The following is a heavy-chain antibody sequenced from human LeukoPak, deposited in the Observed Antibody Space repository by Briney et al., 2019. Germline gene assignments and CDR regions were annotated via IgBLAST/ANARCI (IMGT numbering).Heavy chain of an antibody. CDR1: GYTFTGYY. CDR2: INPNSGGT. Sequence: ASVKVSCKASGYTFTGYYMHWVRQAPGQRLEWMGWINPNSGGTNYAQKFQGWVTMTRDTSISTAYMELSRLRSDDTAVYYCARVSHQWLVGFDYWGQGTLVTVSS. CDR3: ARVSHQWLVGFDY. J-gene: IGHJ4*02. D-gene: IGHD6-19*01. V-gene: IGHV1-2*04.